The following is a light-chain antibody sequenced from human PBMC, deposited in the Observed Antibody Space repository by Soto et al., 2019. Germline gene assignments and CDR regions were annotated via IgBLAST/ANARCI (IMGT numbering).Light chain of an antibody. CDR2: GAS. CDR3: QQYGGSIT. J-gene: IGKJ5*01. Sequence: EIVLTQSPGTLSLSPGEGATLFCRASQSVSSAYLACYQQKPGQAPRLLIYGASSRATGIPDRFSGSGSGTDFTLTISRLEPEDFAVYYCQQYGGSITFGQGTRLEIE. V-gene: IGKV3-20*01. CDR1: QSVSSAY.